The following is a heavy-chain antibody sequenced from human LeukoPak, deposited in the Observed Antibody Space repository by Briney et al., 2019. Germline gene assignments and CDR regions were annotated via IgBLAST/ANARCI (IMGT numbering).Heavy chain of an antibody. CDR2: ITYDGSNK. D-gene: IGHD2-8*01. V-gene: IGHV3-30*03. Sequence: GGSLRLSCAASGFSFKDYNVHWVRQAPGKGLEWVAVITYDGSNKYYTDSVKGRFTISRDNSKSTLYLQMNSLRAEDTAVYYCARALIGYYFDYWGQGTLVTVSS. CDR3: ARALIGYYFDY. J-gene: IGHJ4*02. CDR1: GFSFKDYN.